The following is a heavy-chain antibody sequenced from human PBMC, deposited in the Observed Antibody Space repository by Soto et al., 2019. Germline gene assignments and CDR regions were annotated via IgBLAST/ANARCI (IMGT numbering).Heavy chain of an antibody. V-gene: IGHV3-53*01. D-gene: IGHD6-13*01. CDR2: IYSGGST. J-gene: IGHJ4*02. CDR1: GFTVSSNY. Sequence: LRLSCAASGFTVSSNYMSWVRQAPGKGLEWVSVIYSGGSTYYADSVKGRFTISRDNSKNTLYLQMNSLRAEDAAVYYCARVVASAGYFDSWGRETLVIVSS. CDR3: ARVVASAGYFDS.